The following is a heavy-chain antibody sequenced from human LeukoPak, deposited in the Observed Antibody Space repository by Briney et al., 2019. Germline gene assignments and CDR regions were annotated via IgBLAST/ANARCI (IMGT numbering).Heavy chain of an antibody. CDR2: ISTSDSTV. Sequence: GGSLRLSCAASGFTFSNYEMNWVRQAPGKGLEWVSHISTSDSTVYYADSVKGRFTISRDNAKNSLYLQMNSLRAEDTAVYYCARVANRYYYYYMDVWGKGTTVTISS. CDR3: ARVANRYYYYYMDV. D-gene: IGHD1-14*01. J-gene: IGHJ6*03. CDR1: GFTFSNYE. V-gene: IGHV3-48*03.